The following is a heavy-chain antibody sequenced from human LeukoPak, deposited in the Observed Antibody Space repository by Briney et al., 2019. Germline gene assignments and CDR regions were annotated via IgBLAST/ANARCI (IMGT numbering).Heavy chain of an antibody. D-gene: IGHD6-25*01. CDR3: ARELTSSGYFDY. CDR2: LSNDGSNK. CDR1: GFTFSSYS. Sequence: GGSLRLSCAASGFTFSSYSMHWVRQAPGKGPEWVAVLSNDGSNKDYADSVKGRFTISRDNSKNTLYLQMNSLRAEDTAVYYCARELTSSGYFDYWGQGTLVTVSS. J-gene: IGHJ4*02. V-gene: IGHV3-30-3*01.